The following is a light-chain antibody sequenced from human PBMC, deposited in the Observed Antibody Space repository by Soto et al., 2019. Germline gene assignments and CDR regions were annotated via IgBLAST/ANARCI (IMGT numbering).Light chain of an antibody. J-gene: IGKJ4*01. CDR3: PQSYTAPLT. V-gene: IGKV1-39*01. CDR2: AAS. Sequence: DIQMTQSPSSLSASVGDRVTITCRASQSISTYLNWYQQKPGNAPNLLIFAASTLQSGVPSRFSGSGSGTDFTLAIRSLQPEDFATYYCPQSYTAPLTFGGGTKVDI. CDR1: QSISTY.